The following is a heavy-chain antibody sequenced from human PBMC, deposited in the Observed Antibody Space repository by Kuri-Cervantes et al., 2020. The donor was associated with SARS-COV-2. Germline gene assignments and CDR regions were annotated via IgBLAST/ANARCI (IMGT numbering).Heavy chain of an antibody. D-gene: IGHD1-26*01. J-gene: IGHJ4*02. CDR3: ARGGIVGATGSVYFDY. V-gene: IGHV3-7*02. Sequence: GESLKISCAASGFTFSSYWMSWVRQAPGKGLEWVANIKQDGSEKYYVDSVKGRFTISRDNANNSVYLQMHGLRAEDTAVYYCARGGIVGATGSVYFDYWAQGTLVTVSS. CDR1: GFTFSSYW. CDR2: IKQDGSEK.